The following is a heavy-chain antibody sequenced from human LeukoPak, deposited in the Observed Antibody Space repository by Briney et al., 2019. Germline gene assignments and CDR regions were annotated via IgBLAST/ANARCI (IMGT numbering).Heavy chain of an antibody. D-gene: IGHD2-8*01. J-gene: IGHJ4*02. Sequence: GGSLRLSCAASGFTFSSYWMHWVRQAPGKGLVWVSRINGDGSTTFYADSVKGRFTISRDNAKNSLYLQMNSLRDEDTAVHYCARVKGVFAPFDSWGQGTLVTVSS. CDR1: GFTFSSYW. V-gene: IGHV3-74*01. CDR2: INGDGSTT. CDR3: ARVKGVFAPFDS.